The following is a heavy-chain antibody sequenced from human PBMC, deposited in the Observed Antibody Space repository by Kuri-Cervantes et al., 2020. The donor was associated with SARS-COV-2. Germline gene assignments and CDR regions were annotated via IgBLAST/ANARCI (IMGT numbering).Heavy chain of an antibody. V-gene: IGHV4-4*07. J-gene: IGHJ6*03. CDR1: GGSISSYY. Sequence: GSLRLSCTVSGGSISSYYWSWIRQPAGKGLEWIGRIYTSGSTNYNPSLKSRVTMSVDTSKNQFSLKLSSVTAADTAVYYCAREASYQYMDVWGKGTTVTVSS. CDR3: AREASYQYMDV. D-gene: IGHD3-16*02. CDR2: IYTSGST.